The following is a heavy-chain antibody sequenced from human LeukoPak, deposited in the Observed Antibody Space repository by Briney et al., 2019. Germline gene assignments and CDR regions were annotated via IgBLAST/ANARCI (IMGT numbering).Heavy chain of an antibody. V-gene: IGHV4-59*01. CDR3: ARDDCSGGSCYGY. CDR2: IYYSGST. J-gene: IGHJ4*02. Sequence: SETLSLTCTVSGGSISSYYWSCIRQPPGKGLEWIGYIYYSGSTNYNPSLKSRVTISVDTSKNQFSLKLSSVTAADTAVYYCARDDCSGGSCYGYWGQGTLVTVSS. D-gene: IGHD2-15*01. CDR1: GGSISSYY.